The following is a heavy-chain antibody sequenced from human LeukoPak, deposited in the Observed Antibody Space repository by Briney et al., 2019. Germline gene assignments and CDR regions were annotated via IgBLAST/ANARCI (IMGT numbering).Heavy chain of an antibody. Sequence: SVTLSLTCAVSGYSISSGYYWGWIRQPPGKGLEWIGSIYHSGSTYYNPSLKSRVTISVDTSKNQFSLKLSSVTAADTAVYYCARDHWNDGWFDPWGQGTLVTVSS. CDR1: GYSISSGYY. CDR2: IYHSGST. CDR3: ARDHWNDGWFDP. J-gene: IGHJ5*02. V-gene: IGHV4-38-2*02. D-gene: IGHD1-1*01.